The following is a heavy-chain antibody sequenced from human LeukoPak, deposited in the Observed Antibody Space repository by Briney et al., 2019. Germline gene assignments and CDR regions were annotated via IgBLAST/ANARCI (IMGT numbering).Heavy chain of an antibody. CDR2: LSGSGGTT. D-gene: IGHD2-2*01. Sequence: GGSLRLSCAVSGFTFSTYAMSWVRQAPGKGLEWVSGLSGSGGTTYYADSVKGRFTISRDNAKNSLFLQMNSLRAEDTAVYYCARLPAYCSSTSCYYDYWGQGTLVTVSS. CDR1: GFTFSTYA. J-gene: IGHJ4*02. V-gene: IGHV3-48*04. CDR3: ARLPAYCSSTSCYYDY.